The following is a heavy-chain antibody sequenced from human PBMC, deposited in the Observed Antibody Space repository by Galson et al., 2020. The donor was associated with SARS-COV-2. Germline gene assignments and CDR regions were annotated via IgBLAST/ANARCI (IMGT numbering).Heavy chain of an antibody. Sequence: ETSETLSLTCTVSGDSITNRVYYWTWIRQPPGKGLEWIGTIYYTGSTAYNPSLKSRVTISVDTSKNQFSLNLRSVTAADTAVYYCARHAAVGAQHFDYWGQGTLVTVSS. CDR3: ARHAAVGAQHFDY. J-gene: IGHJ4*02. CDR1: GDSITNRVYY. V-gene: IGHV4-39*01. D-gene: IGHD1-26*01. CDR2: IYYTGST.